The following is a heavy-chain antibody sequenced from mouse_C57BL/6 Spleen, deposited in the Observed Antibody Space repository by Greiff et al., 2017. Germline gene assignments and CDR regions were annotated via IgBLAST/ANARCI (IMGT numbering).Heavy chain of an antibody. D-gene: IGHD1-1*01. V-gene: IGHV5-4*01. J-gene: IGHJ2*01. CDR2: ISDGGSYT. CDR3: ARDYYGSSLDF. Sequence: DVMLVESGGGLVKPGGSLKLSCAASGFTFSSYAMSWVRQTPENRLEWVATISDGGSYTYYPDNVKGRFTISRDNAKNNLYLQRSHLKSEDTAMYYCARDYYGSSLDFWGQGTTLTVSS. CDR1: GFTFSSYA.